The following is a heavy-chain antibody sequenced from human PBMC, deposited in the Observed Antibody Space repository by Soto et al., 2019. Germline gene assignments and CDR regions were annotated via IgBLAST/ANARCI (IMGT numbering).Heavy chain of an antibody. CDR3: ARHRFSITIFGY. V-gene: IGHV4-39*01. D-gene: IGHD3-3*01. CDR2: IYYSGST. J-gene: IGHJ4*02. CDR1: GGSISSSSYY. Sequence: LSLTCTVSGGSISSSSYYWGWIRQPPGKGLEWIGSIYYSGSTYYNPSLKSRVTISVDTSKNQFSLKLSSVTAADTAVYYCARHRFSITIFGYWGQGTLVTVSS.